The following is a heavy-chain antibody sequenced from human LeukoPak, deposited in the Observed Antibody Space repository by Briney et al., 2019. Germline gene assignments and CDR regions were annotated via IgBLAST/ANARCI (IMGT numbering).Heavy chain of an antibody. J-gene: IGHJ4*02. CDR3: AREEMPGKFDY. Sequence: SETLSLTCTVSGGSISSSSYYWGWIRQSPGKGLEWIGEIYHSGNTNYNPSVKSRVAISLDKASNQFSLRLTSVTAADTAMYFCAREEMPGKFDYWGQGILVTVSS. CDR1: GGSISSSSYY. CDR2: IYHSGNT. V-gene: IGHV4-39*07. D-gene: IGHD1-26*01.